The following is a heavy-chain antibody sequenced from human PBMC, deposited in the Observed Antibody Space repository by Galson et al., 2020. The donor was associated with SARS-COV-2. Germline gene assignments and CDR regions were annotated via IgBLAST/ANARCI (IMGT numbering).Heavy chain of an antibody. CDR3: ASDLSSYQLHDAFDV. D-gene: IGHD1-7*01. CDR2: IHYSGSP. J-gene: IGHJ3*01. CDR1: GASISNSIYY. Sequence: SETLSLTCTVSGASISNSIYYWGWIRQPPGKGLEWIGSIHYSGSPYYNPSLKTPVTISVDKSKNQFSLKLTSVTAADTAMYYCASDLSSYQLHDAFDVWGQGTLVSVSS. V-gene: IGHV4-39*07.